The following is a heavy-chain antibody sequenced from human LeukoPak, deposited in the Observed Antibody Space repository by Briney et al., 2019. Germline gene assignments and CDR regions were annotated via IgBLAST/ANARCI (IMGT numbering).Heavy chain of an antibody. J-gene: IGHJ3*02. CDR2: IDTSGST. CDR1: GGSFSGYY. D-gene: IGHD1-26*01. V-gene: IGHV4-59*10. CDR3: ARSSYSGSSTGASDI. Sequence: SETLSLTCAVYGGSFSGYYWSWIRQPPGKGLEWIGRIDTSGSTNYSPSLKSRVTMSIDTSKNQFSLKLSSVTAADTAVYYCARSSYSGSSTGASDIWGQGTMVTVSS.